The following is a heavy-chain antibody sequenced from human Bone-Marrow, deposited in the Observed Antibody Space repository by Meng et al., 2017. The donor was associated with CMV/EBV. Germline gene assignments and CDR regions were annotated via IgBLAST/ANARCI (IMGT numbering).Heavy chain of an antibody. Sequence: ASVKVSCKASGYTFTGYYMHWVRQAPGQGLEWMGWINPNSGGTNYAQKFQGRVTMTRDTSISTAYMELSRLRSDDTAVYYCARLYCSSTSCYNDWGQGTLVTVSS. CDR1: GYTFTGYY. D-gene: IGHD2-2*02. CDR3: ARLYCSSTSCYND. CDR2: INPNSGGT. V-gene: IGHV1-2*02. J-gene: IGHJ4*02.